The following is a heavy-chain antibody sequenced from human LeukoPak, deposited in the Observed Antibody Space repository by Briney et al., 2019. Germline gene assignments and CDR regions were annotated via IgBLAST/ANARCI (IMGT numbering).Heavy chain of an antibody. J-gene: IGHJ4*02. CDR2: IYYSGST. CDR3: ARSYDFWSGDSQFDY. CDR1: GGSISSYY. Sequence: SETLSLTCTVSGGSISSYYWSWIRQPPGKGLEYIAYIYYSGSTSYNPSLKSRVTISVDTSKNQFSLKLSSVTAADTAVYYCARSYDFWSGDSQFDYWGQGTLVTVPS. D-gene: IGHD3-3*01. V-gene: IGHV4-59*01.